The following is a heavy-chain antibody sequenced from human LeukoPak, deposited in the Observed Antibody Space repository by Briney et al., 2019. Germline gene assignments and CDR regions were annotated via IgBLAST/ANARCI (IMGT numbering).Heavy chain of an antibody. D-gene: IGHD6-13*01. CDR3: AVAAAGY. Sequence: PSGTLSLTCAVYGGSFSGYYWSWIRHHPGKGLEWIGEINHSGSTNYNPSLKSRVTISVDTSKNQFPLKLSSVTAADTAVYYCAVAAAGYWGQGTLVTVSS. V-gene: IGHV4-34*01. J-gene: IGHJ4*02. CDR2: INHSGST. CDR1: GGSFSGYY.